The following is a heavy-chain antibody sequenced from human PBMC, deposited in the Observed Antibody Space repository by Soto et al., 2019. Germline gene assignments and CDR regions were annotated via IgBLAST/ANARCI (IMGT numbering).Heavy chain of an antibody. V-gene: IGHV1-18*01. CDR3: ARNLYPLAYYFDY. J-gene: IGHJ4*02. Sequence: QVQLVQSGAEVKKPGASVKVSCKASGYTFTNHGISWVRQAPGQGLEWLGWFSGHIGNTKHAQRLWGRATMTTDPSTSTAYMELRRLKSDDTAVYYCARNLYPLAYYFDYWGQGTLVTVSS. CDR2: FSGHIGNT. CDR1: GYTFTNHG.